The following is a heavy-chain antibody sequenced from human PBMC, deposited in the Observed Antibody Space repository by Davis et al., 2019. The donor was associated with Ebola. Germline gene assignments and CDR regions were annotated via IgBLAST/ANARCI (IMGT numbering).Heavy chain of an antibody. J-gene: IGHJ6*02. CDR3: AREVVVTAIHYYGMDV. Sequence: GGSLRLSCAASGFIFSTYDMHWVRQVAGKGLEWVSETGTAGDTYYADSVKGRFTISRDNSKNTLYLQMNSLGAEDTAVYYCAREVVVTAIHYYGMDVWGQGTTVTVSS. V-gene: IGHV3-13*01. CDR1: GFIFSTYD. CDR2: TGTAGDT. D-gene: IGHD2-21*02.